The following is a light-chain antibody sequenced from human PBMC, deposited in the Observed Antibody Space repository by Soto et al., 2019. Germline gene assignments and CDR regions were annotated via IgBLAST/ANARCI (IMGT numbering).Light chain of an antibody. Sequence: EIVLTQSPATLSLSPGERATLSCRASQSVSTYLAWYQQKPGQAPRLLIYDAFNRATGVPARFRGSGSGTDFTLTISRLEPEDFAVYYCQQYGSSPRITFGQGTRLE. CDR3: QQYGSSPRIT. V-gene: IGKV3-20*01. CDR2: DAF. CDR1: QSVSTY. J-gene: IGKJ5*01.